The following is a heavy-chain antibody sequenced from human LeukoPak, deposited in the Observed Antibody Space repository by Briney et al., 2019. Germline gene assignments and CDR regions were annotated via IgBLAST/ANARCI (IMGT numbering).Heavy chain of an antibody. CDR1: GFTFSSYW. Sequence: GGTLRLSCAASGFTFSSYWMHWVRQAPGQGLVWVSRINGDGSTTNYADSVMGRFTISRDNARYSLYLQMNSLRVEDTAVYYCARARIAVAGALTAFDYWGQGTLVTVSS. CDR2: INGDGSTT. V-gene: IGHV3-74*01. J-gene: IGHJ4*02. D-gene: IGHD6-19*01. CDR3: ARARIAVAGALTAFDY.